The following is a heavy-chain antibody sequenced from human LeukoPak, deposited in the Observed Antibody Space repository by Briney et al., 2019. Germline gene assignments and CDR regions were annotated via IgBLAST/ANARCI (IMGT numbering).Heavy chain of an antibody. J-gene: IGHJ4*02. Sequence: PSETLSLTCAVYGGSFSDYYWSWIRQPPGKGLEWIGTIYYSGSTYYNPSLTSRVTISVDTSKNQFSLKLSSVTAADTAVYYCARHPGYSYAYVDYWGQGTLVTVSS. CDR2: IYYSGST. CDR1: GGSFSDYY. CDR3: ARHPGYSYAYVDY. D-gene: IGHD5-18*01. V-gene: IGHV4-34*01.